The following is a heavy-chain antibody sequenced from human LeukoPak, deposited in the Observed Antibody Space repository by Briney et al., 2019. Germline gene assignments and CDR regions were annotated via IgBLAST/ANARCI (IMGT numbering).Heavy chain of an antibody. Sequence: SVKVSCKASGGTFSSYAISWVRQAPGQGLEWMGGIIPIFGTANYAQKFQGRVTITADESTSTAYMELSSLRSEDTAVYYCWLYYYDSRGYFFRTFGYWGQGTLV. J-gene: IGHJ4*02. V-gene: IGHV1-69*13. CDR1: GGTFSSYA. CDR2: IIPIFGTA. D-gene: IGHD3-22*01. CDR3: WLYYYDSRGYFFRTFGY.